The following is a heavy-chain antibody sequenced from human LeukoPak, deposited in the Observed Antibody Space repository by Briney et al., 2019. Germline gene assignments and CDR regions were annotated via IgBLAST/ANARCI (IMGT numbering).Heavy chain of an antibody. CDR3: ARDSGYNVFDY. CDR2: INQDGSAK. J-gene: IGHJ4*02. CDR1: GYTFSNYW. D-gene: IGHD5-12*01. V-gene: IGHV3-7*05. Sequence: GGSLRLSCKDSGYTFSNYWMAWVRQAPGRGLEWLANINQDGSAKTCVDSVKGRFTISRDNAKNSLYLQMNSLRAEDTAMYYCARDSGYNVFDYWGQGTLVTVSS.